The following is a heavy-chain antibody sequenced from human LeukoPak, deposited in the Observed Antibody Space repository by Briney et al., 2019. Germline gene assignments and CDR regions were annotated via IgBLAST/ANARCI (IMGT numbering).Heavy chain of an antibody. CDR3: AGGIPIQNRGSYYFDY. V-gene: IGHV1-69*13. J-gene: IGHJ4*02. Sequence: SVNVSCKASGGTFSSYAISWVRQAPGQGLEWMGGIIPIFGTANYAQKFQGRVTITADESTSTAYMELSSLRSEDTAVYYCAGGIPIQNRGSYYFDYWGQGTLVTVSS. D-gene: IGHD5-18*01. CDR2: IIPIFGTA. CDR1: GGTFSSYA.